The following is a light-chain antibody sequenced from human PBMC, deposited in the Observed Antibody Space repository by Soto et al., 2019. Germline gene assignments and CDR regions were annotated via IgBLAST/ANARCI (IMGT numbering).Light chain of an antibody. CDR2: GAS. Sequence: EIVLTQSPGTLSLSPGERATLSCRASQSVSSSFIAWYQQKPGQAPRLLIYGASNRATGIPDRFSGSGSGTDFTLMISRLETEDCAVYYCQQFGVTRWAFGQGTKVEV. J-gene: IGKJ1*01. CDR1: QSVSSSF. V-gene: IGKV3-20*01. CDR3: QQFGVTRWA.